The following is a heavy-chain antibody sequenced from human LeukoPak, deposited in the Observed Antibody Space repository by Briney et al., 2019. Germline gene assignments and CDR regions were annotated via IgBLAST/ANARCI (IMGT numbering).Heavy chain of an antibody. V-gene: IGHV1-69*13. D-gene: IGHD3-22*01. Sequence: SVKVSCKASGGTFSSYAISWVRQAPGQGLEWMGGIIPIFGTANYAQKFQGRVTITADESTSTAYMELSSLRSEDTAVYYCATLTKYYYDSSGYSCWGQGTLVTVSS. J-gene: IGHJ4*02. CDR1: GGTFSSYA. CDR3: ATLTKYYYDSSGYSC. CDR2: IIPIFGTA.